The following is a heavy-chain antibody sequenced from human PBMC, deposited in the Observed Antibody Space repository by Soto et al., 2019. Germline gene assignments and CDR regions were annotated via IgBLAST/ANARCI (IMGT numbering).Heavy chain of an antibody. CDR3: ARVGGYGMDV. Sequence: PSETLSLTCTVSGGSISTPGYYWSWIRQHPGKGLEWIGYTHSSGSANNNPSLKSRIIISVDTSANQFSLTVSSVTAADTAVYYCARVGGYGMDVWGQGTTVTVSS. J-gene: IGHJ6*02. CDR1: GGSISTPGYY. D-gene: IGHD3-10*01. V-gene: IGHV4-31*03. CDR2: THSSGSA.